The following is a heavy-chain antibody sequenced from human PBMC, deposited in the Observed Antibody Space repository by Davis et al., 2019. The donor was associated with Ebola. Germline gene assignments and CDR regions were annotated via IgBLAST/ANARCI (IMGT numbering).Heavy chain of an antibody. CDR2: IYHSGST. J-gene: IGHJ4*02. V-gene: IGHV4-30-2*01. CDR1: GGSISSGGYS. CDR3: ARGALWFGELSEYYFDY. D-gene: IGHD3-10*01. Sequence: LRLSCAVSGGSISSGGYSWSWIRQPPGKGLEWIGYIYHSGSTYYNPSLKSRVTISVDRSKNQFSLKLSSVTAADTAVYYCARGALWFGELSEYYFDYWGQGTLVTVSS.